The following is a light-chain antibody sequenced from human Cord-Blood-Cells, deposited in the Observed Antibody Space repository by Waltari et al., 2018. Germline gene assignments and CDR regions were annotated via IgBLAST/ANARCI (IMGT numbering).Light chain of an antibody. Sequence: QSALTQPASVSGSPGPSITLSCPGTSSDVGGYNSVSWYQQHPAKAPKLMIYDVSNRPSGVSNRFSGSKSGNTASLTISGLQAEDEADYYCSSYTSSSTWVFGGGTKLTVL. J-gene: IGLJ3*02. CDR3: SSYTSSSTWV. CDR1: SSDVGGYNS. CDR2: DVS. V-gene: IGLV2-14*03.